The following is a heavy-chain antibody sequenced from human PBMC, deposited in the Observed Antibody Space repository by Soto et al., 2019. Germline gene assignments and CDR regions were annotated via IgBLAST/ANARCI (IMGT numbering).Heavy chain of an antibody. CDR1: GFTFGTYA. CDR3: TQGGFYYVDY. CDR2: ISGRGTT. D-gene: IGHD3-10*01. J-gene: IGHJ4*02. V-gene: IGHV3-23*01. Sequence: PGGSLRLSCAASGFTFGTYAMSWVRQAPGKGLEWVSGISGRGTTFYADSVKGRFTISRDNSKNTVHLEMNNLKTEDTGVYYCTQGGFYYVDYWGQGTLVTVSS.